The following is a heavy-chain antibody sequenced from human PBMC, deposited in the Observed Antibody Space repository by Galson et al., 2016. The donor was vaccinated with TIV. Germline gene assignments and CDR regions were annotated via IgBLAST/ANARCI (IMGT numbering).Heavy chain of an antibody. V-gene: IGHV3-15*01. D-gene: IGHD2/OR15-2a*01. CDR2: IRSGSEAGTT. J-gene: IGHJ4*02. CDR3: ASFNTKDAFDS. Sequence: SLRLSCAASGFNFDVRWMSWLRQVPGKELEWVGRIRSGSEAGTTGYAATVKGRFTISRDDSKDTLYLQMNNLKIEDTAVYYCASFNTKDAFDSWGQGTLVIVSS. CDR1: GFNFDVRW.